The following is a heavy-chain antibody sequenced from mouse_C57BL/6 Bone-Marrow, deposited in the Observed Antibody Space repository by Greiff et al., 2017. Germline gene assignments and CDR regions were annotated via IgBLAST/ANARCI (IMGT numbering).Heavy chain of an antibody. J-gene: IGHJ2*01. V-gene: IGHV1-64*01. CDR1: GYTFTSYW. CDR3: ARLHYYYFDY. CDR2: IHPNSGST. D-gene: IGHD1-2*01. Sequence: QVQLQQPGAELVKPGASVKLSCKASGYTFTSYWMHWVKQRPGQGLEWIGMIHPNSGSTNYNEKFKSKATLTVDKSSSTAYMQLSSLTAEDSAVYYCARLHYYYFDYWGQGTTLTVSS.